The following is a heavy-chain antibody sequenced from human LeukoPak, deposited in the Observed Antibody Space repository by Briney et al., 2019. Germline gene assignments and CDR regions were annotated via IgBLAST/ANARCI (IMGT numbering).Heavy chain of an antibody. V-gene: IGHV1-2*02. D-gene: IGHD5/OR15-5a*01. CDR2: INPTTGGT. CDR3: ARLVGLSTTASY. CDR1: GYTFIGYY. J-gene: IGHJ4*02. Sequence: ASVKVSCKASGYTFIGYYLHWVRQAPGQELEWMGWINPTTGGTNYAQKFQDRVTMTRDTSINTAYMELSRLTFDDTAVYYCARLVGLSTTASYWGQGTLVIVSS.